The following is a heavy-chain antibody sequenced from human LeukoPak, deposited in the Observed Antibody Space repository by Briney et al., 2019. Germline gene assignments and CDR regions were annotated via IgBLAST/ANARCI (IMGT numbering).Heavy chain of an antibody. CDR3: ARDQPSSWYYFDY. D-gene: IGHD6-13*01. Sequence: PGGSLRLSCAASVFTFSSYEMNWVRQAPGKGLEWVSYITRSGDTIYYADSVKGRFTISRDNAKNSLYLQMNSLRAEDTAVYYCARDQPSSWYYFDYWGQGTLVTVSS. CDR2: ITRSGDTI. CDR1: VFTFSSYE. V-gene: IGHV3-48*03. J-gene: IGHJ4*02.